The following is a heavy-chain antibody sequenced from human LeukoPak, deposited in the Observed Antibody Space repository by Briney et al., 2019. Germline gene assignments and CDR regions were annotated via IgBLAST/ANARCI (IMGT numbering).Heavy chain of an antibody. CDR3: AREDQSEEIKFDY. V-gene: IGHV1-69*04. Sequence: GASVKVSCKASGGTFSSSAISWVRQAPGQGLEWMGRIIPILGIANYAQKFQGRVTITADKSTSTAYMELSSLRSEDTAVYYCAREDQSEEIKFDYWGQGTLVTVSS. CDR2: IIPILGIA. J-gene: IGHJ4*02. CDR1: GGTFSSSA.